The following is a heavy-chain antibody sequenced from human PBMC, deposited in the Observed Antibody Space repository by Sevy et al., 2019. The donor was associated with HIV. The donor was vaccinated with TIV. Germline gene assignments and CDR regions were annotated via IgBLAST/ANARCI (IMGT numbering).Heavy chain of an antibody. V-gene: IGHV4-39*01. J-gene: IGHJ4*02. CDR3: ARHGGLVDRAFAF. CDR1: GASISRSSYD. CDR2: IFYSGRP. D-gene: IGHD3-10*01. Sequence: SETLSLTCTVSGASISRSSYDWGWIRQPPGKGLEWVGSIFYSGRPQYNPALNSRVTIYADTSKNQFSLTLSSVTVADTVVYYCARHGGLVDRAFAFWGQGALVTVSS.